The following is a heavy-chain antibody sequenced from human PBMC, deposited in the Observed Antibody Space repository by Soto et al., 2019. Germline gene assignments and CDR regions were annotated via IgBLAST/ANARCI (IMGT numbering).Heavy chain of an antibody. J-gene: IGHJ6*02. CDR3: ARAITGAYYDFWSGYPWPGYYYYGMDV. D-gene: IGHD3-3*01. CDR1: GYTFTGYY. V-gene: IGHV1-2*04. Sequence: GASVKVSCKASGYTFTGYYMHWVRQAPGQGLEWMGWINPNSGGTNYAQKFQGWVTMTRDTSISTAYMELSRLRSDGTAVYYCARAITGAYYDFWSGYPWPGYYYYGMDVWGQGTTVTVSS. CDR2: INPNSGGT.